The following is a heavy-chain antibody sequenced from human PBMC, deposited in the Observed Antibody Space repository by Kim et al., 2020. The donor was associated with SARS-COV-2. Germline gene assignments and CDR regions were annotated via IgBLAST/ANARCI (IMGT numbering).Heavy chain of an antibody. CDR2: IYYSGST. CDR3: ARREWFDT. V-gene: IGHV4-39*01. CDR1: GDSISSSSYY. Sequence: SETLSLTCTVSGDSISSSSYYWGWIRQPPGKGLECIGSIYYSGSTYYNPSLKSRVTISVDTSKNQFSLKLSSVTAADTSVYYCARREWFDTWGQGTLVTVSS. J-gene: IGHJ5*02.